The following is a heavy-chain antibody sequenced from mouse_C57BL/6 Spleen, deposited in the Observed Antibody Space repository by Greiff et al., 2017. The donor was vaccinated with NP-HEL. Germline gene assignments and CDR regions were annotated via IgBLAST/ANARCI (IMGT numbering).Heavy chain of an antibody. CDR1: GYAFSSSW. J-gene: IGHJ2*01. Sequence: VQLQQSGPELVKPGASVKISCKASGYAFSSSWMNWVKQRPGKGLEWIGRIYPGDGDTNYNGKFKGKATLTADKSSSTAYMQLSSLTSEDSAVYFCARGLGPQGYFDYWGQGTTLTVSS. V-gene: IGHV1-82*01. D-gene: IGHD4-1*01. CDR3: ARGLGPQGYFDY. CDR2: IYPGDGDT.